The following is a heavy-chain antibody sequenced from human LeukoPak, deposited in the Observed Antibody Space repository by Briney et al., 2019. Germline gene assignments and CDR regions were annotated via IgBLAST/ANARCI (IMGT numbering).Heavy chain of an antibody. CDR1: GFTFGSYA. CDR2: ISGSGGST. CDR3: AKAMRLTTMTTGDNTDY. J-gene: IGHJ4*02. V-gene: IGHV3-23*01. Sequence: GGSLRLSCAASGFTFGSYAMSWVRQAPGKGLEWVSGISGSGGSTNYADSVKGRFTISRDNSKNTLYLQMNSLRAEDTAEYFCAKAMRLTTMTTGDNTDYWGQGTLVTVSS. D-gene: IGHD4-17*01.